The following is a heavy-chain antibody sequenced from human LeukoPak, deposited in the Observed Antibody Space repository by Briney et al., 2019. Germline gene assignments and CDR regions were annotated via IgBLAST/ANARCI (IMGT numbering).Heavy chain of an antibody. J-gene: IGHJ2*01. V-gene: IGHV4-61*02. D-gene: IGHD3-22*01. CDR3: ARLGVYLGDYYDSSAYYNPHYFDL. Sequence: PSETLSLTCIVSGDSISSGSYYWSWIRQPAGKGLEWIGRIYTSGSTDYNPSLKSRVTISVDTSDISLKLSSVTAADTAVYYCARLGVYLGDYYDSSAYYNPHYFDLWGRGTLVTVSS. CDR1: GDSISSGSYY. CDR2: IYTSGST.